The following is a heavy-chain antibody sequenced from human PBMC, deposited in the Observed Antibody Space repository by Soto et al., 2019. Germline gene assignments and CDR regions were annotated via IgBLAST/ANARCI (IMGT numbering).Heavy chain of an antibody. V-gene: IGHV1-46*03. CDR2: AYPHAATT. CDR3: ARERDRAYWFAP. Sequence: QAQVVQSGAEARAPGASVKVSCKASGYIFTSYYIHWVRQAPGQGLEYLGVAYPHAATTYVAQKFLGRITVTMDRSTSTVDMELTSLTPEDTAVYYCARERDRAYWFAPWGQGTLVTVSS. J-gene: IGHJ5*02. CDR1: GYIFTSYY.